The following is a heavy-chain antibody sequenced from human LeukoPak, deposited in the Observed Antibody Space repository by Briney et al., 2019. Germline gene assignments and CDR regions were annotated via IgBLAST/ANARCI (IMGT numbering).Heavy chain of an antibody. V-gene: IGHV3-21*04. Sequence: GGSLRLSCAASGFTFSSYSMNWVRQAPGKGLEWVSSISSSSSYIYYADSVKGRFTISRDNSKNTLYLQMNSLRAEDTAVYYCARGQPTYYYGSGSYYFDYWGQGTLVTVSS. CDR1: GFTFSSYS. CDR3: ARGQPTYYYGSGSYYFDY. CDR2: ISSSSSYI. J-gene: IGHJ4*02. D-gene: IGHD3-10*01.